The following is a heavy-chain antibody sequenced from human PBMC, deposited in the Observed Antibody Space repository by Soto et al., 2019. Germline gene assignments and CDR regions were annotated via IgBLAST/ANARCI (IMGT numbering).Heavy chain of an antibody. CDR1: GYTFTDYY. Sequence: ASVKVSCKASGYTFTDYYIHWVRQAPGQGLEWMGWINPNSGATNYAQKFQGRVTMTRDTSINTAYMELSRLRSDDTAVYYCARDLVPAAISFYGMDVWGQGTTVTVSS. J-gene: IGHJ6*02. D-gene: IGHD2-2*01. CDR2: INPNSGAT. CDR3: ARDLVPAAISFYGMDV. V-gene: IGHV1-2*02.